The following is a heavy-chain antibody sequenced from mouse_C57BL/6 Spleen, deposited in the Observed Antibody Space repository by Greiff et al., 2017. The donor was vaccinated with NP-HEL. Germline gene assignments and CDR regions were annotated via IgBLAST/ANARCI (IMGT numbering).Heavy chain of an antibody. D-gene: IGHD2-4*01. CDR3: ARDDYDYDLDAMDY. V-gene: IGHV5-4*01. CDR1: GFTFSSYA. CDR2: ISDGGSYT. J-gene: IGHJ4*01. Sequence: EVQVVESGGGLVKPGGSLKLSCAASGFTFSSYAMSWVRQTPEKRLEWVATISDGGSYTYYPDNVKGRFTISRDNAKNNLYLQMSHLKSEDTAMYYCARDDYDYDLDAMDYWGQVTSVTVSS.